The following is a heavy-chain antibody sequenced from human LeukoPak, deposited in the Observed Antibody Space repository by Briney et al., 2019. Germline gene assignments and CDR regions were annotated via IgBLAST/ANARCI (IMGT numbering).Heavy chain of an antibody. V-gene: IGHV1-2*02. Sequence: LWASVKVSCKASGYTFTGYYMHWVRQAPGQGLEWMGWINPNSGGTNYAQKFQGRVTMTRDTSISTAYMELSRLRSDDTAVYYCARYGLHYYYYGMDVWGQGTTVTVSS. J-gene: IGHJ6*02. D-gene: IGHD3-10*01. CDR3: ARYGLHYYYYGMDV. CDR2: INPNSGGT. CDR1: GYTFTGYY.